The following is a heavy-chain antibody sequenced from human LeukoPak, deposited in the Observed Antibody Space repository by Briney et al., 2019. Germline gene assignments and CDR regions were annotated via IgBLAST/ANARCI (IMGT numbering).Heavy chain of an antibody. V-gene: IGHV5-51*01. Sequence: GESLKISCKGSGYSFTSYWIGWVRQMPGKGLEWMGTIYPGDSDTRYSPSFQGQVTISADKSISTAYLQWSSLKASDTAMHYCARIWLGWELLRGDAFDIWGQGTMVTVSS. J-gene: IGHJ3*02. CDR2: IYPGDSDT. D-gene: IGHD1-26*01. CDR3: ARIWLGWELLRGDAFDI. CDR1: GYSFTSYW.